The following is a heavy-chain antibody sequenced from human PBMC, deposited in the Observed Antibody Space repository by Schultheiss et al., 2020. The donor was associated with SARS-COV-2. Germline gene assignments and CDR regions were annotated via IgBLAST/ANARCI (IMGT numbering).Heavy chain of an antibody. CDR3: ARDGRYFDGAAVGY. J-gene: IGHJ4*02. Sequence: SQTLSLTCTVSGGSISSSSYYWGWIRQPPGKGLEWIGSIYYSGSTYYNPSLKSRVTISVDTSKNQFSLKLSSVTAADTAVYYCARDGRYFDGAAVGYWGQGTLVTVSS. D-gene: IGHD3-9*01. CDR2: IYYSGST. CDR1: GGSISSSSYY. V-gene: IGHV4-39*07.